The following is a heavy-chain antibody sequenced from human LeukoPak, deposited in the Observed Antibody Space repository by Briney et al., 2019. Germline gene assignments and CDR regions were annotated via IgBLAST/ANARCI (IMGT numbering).Heavy chain of an antibody. CDR2: ISADGSVT. CDR1: GFTFSRYW. J-gene: IGHJ5*02. CDR3: ATAGGDGSRMGFDP. V-gene: IGHV3-74*01. D-gene: IGHD2-15*01. Sequence: PGGSLRLSCADSGFTFSRYWMHWVRQTPGKGLVWVSCISADGSVTRYADSVKGRFTISRDNTKSTLYLQMHSLRAEDKAVYYCATAGGDGSRMGFDPWGQGTLVTVSS.